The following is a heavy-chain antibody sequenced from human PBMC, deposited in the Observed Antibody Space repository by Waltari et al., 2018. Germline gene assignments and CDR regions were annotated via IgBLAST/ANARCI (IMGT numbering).Heavy chain of an antibody. CDR3: ARDRGRGLYLDT. Sequence: QLQLQESGPGLVKPSGPLSLICAVSGYSMNSWWSWVRQPPGKGLEWIGQVLGSGRTNYNPSFASRVSISLDTSTHQFALKMTSATAADTALYYCARDRGRGLYLDTWGQGILVTVSP. J-gene: IGHJ4*02. D-gene: IGHD2-15*01. CDR1: GYSMNSW. CDR2: VLGSGRT. V-gene: IGHV4-4*02.